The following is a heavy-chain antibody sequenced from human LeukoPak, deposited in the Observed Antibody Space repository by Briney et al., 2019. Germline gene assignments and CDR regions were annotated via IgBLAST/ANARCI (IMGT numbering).Heavy chain of an antibody. CDR2: IYYSGST. J-gene: IGHJ3*02. Sequence: SETLSLTCTVSGGSISSGDYYWSWIRQPPGKGLEWIGYIYYSGSTNYNPSLKSRVTISVDTSKNQFSLKLSSVTAADTAVYYCARDRGFYDSSGYYPPFDIWGRGTMVTVSS. CDR1: GGSISSGDYY. V-gene: IGHV4-61*08. CDR3: ARDRGFYDSSGYYPPFDI. D-gene: IGHD3-22*01.